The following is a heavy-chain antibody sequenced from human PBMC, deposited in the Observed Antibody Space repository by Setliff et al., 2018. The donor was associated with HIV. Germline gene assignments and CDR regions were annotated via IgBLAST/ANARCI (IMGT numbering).Heavy chain of an antibody. CDR1: GDSIGDYY. J-gene: IGHJ2*01. CDR3: ARDWVTRSNYYGSGSPWYFDF. CDR2: VYASAYS. V-gene: IGHV4-4*07. Sequence: LSLTCTVSGDSIGDYYWNWIRQPAGKGLEWIGRVYASAYSNYNPSLKSRVTMSVDTSQNQFSLKLRSVDAADTAVYYCARDWVTRSNYYGSGSPWYFDFWGRGILVPVSS. D-gene: IGHD3-10*01.